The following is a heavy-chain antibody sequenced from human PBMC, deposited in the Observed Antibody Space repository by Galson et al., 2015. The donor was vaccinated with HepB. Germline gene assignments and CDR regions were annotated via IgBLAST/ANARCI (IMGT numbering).Heavy chain of an antibody. Sequence: SLRLSCAGSGFIFSNYALSWVRQAPGKGLQWVSGISGDTYGTSYADSVKGRFTISRENSNSRLYLQMTSVTADDTATYYCAKGRGWYTGFDSWGQGALVTVSS. J-gene: IGHJ4*02. CDR3: AKGRGWYTGFDS. CDR1: GFIFSNYA. CDR2: ISGDTYGT. V-gene: IGHV3-23*01. D-gene: IGHD6-19*01.